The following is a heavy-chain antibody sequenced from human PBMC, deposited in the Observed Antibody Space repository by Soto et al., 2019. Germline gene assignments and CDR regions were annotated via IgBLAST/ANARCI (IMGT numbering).Heavy chain of an antibody. CDR1: GFTFSSYS. V-gene: IGHV3-48*01. CDR3: ARVVDTAMVTSYFDY. Sequence: GGSLRLSCAASGFTFSSYSMNWVRQAPGKGLEWVSYISSSSSTIYYADSVKGRFTISRDNAKNSLYLQMNSLRAEDTAVYYCARVVDTAMVTSYFDYWGQGTLVTVSS. D-gene: IGHD5-18*01. CDR2: ISSSSSTI. J-gene: IGHJ4*02.